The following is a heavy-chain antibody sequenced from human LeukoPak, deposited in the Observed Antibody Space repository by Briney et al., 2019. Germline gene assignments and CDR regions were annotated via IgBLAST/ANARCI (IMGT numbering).Heavy chain of an antibody. D-gene: IGHD3-10*01. CDR1: GYSFTSYW. CDR3: ASGESRNYYYGSGSPYPTGDY. CDR2: IYPGDSDT. Sequence: GEYLKISCKGSGYSFTSYWIGWVRQMPGKGLEWMGIIYPGDSDTRYSPSFQGQVTISADKSISTAYLQWSSLKASDTAMYYCASGESRNYYYGSGSPYPTGDYWGQGTLVTVSS. J-gene: IGHJ4*02. V-gene: IGHV5-51*01.